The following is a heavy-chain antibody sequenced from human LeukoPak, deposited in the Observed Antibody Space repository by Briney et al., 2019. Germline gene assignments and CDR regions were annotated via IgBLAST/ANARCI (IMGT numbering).Heavy chain of an antibody. Sequence: SETLSLTCTVSGGSISSYYWSWIRQPPGKGPEWIGYIHYSGNTNYNPSLKSRVTISLVTSKNQFSLKLSSVTAADTAVYYCARGDTMIVVAPFQHWGQGTLVTVSS. J-gene: IGHJ1*01. D-gene: IGHD3-22*01. CDR3: ARGDTMIVVAPFQH. CDR2: IHYSGNT. CDR1: GGSISSYY. V-gene: IGHV4-59*12.